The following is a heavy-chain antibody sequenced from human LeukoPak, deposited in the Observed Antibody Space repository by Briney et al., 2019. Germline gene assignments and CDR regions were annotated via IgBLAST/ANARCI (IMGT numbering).Heavy chain of an antibody. D-gene: IGHD3-16*02. CDR3: ARGGYDYVWGSYRYDY. J-gene: IGHJ4*02. V-gene: IGHV4-59*01. Sequence: SETLSLTCTVSGGSISSYYWSWIRQPPGKGLEWIGYIYYSGSTNYNPSLKSRVTISVDTSKNQFSLKLSSVTAADTAVYYCARGGYDYVWGSYRYDYWGQGTLVTVSS. CDR1: GGSISSYY. CDR2: IYYSGST.